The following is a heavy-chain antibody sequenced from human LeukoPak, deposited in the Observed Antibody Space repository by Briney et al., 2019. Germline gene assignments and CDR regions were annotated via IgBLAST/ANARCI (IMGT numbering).Heavy chain of an antibody. V-gene: IGHV4-38-2*01. CDR3: AGTILSRNWFDP. CDR1: GYSISSGYY. CDR2: IYHSGST. D-gene: IGHD1-1*01. J-gene: IGHJ5*02. Sequence: PSETLSLTCVVSGYSISSGYYWGWIRQPPGKGLEWIGSIYHSGSTYYNPSLKSRVTISVDTSKNQFPLKLSSVTAADTAVYYCAGTILSRNWFDPWGQGTLVTVSS.